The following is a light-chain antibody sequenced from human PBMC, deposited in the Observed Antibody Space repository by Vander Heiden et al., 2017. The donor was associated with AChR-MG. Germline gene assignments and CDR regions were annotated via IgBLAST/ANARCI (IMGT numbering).Light chain of an antibody. CDR1: QSISSY. CDR2: ATS. V-gene: IGKV1-39*01. Sequence: DIQMTQSPSSLSAYVGDRVTITCRASQSISSYLNWYQQKPGKAPKLLISATSSLQSGVPSRFSGSGSATDFTLTISTLQPEDFATYYCQQSYSTPKWTFGQGTKVEIK. CDR3: QQSYSTPKWT. J-gene: IGKJ1*01.